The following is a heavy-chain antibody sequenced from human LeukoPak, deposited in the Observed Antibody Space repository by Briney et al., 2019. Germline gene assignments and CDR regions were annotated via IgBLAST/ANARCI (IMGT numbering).Heavy chain of an antibody. CDR1: GFTFSSYE. V-gene: IGHV3-48*03. J-gene: IGHJ4*02. D-gene: IGHD2-15*01. CDR3: ARVRGRSTWYGGGLDC. CDR2: ISSSGSSI. Sequence: GGSLRLSCAASGFTFSSYEMNWVRQAPGKGLEWVSYISSSGSSIYYADSVKGRFTISRDNAKNSLDLQMNSLRVEDTAIYYRARVRGRSTWYGGGLDCWGQGTLVTVSS.